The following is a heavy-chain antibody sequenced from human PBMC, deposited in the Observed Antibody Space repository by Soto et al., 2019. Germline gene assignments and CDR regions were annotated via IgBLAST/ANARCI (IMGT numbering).Heavy chain of an antibody. J-gene: IGHJ6*02. CDR2: ISCYNDNT. V-gene: IGHV1-18*01. D-gene: IGHD5-18*01. CDR3: ARYVFYAGLGLYSYVYSPPRYYGMDV. Sequence: QVQLVQSGAEVKKPGASVKVSCKASGYTFMTYGISWVRQAPGQGLEWMGWISCYNDNTNYAQKLQGRVTMTTDTSTTTAPMELRTLTSDDTAVYSCARYVFYAGLGLYSYVYSPPRYYGMDVWGQWTTVTVSS. CDR1: GYTFMTYG.